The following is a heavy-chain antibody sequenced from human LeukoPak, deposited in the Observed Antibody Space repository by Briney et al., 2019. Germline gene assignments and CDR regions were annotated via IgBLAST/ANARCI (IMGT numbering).Heavy chain of an antibody. CDR3: ARSGY. CDR1: GGSISSSSYF. Sequence: WETLSLTCTVSGGSISSSSYFWGWIRQPPGKGLEWFGSIYYSGSTYYNPSLTSRVTISEDTSKNQFSLELTSVTAPDTALFFCARSGYWGQGTLVTVSS. J-gene: IGHJ4*02. D-gene: IGHD3-3*01. CDR2: IYYSGST. V-gene: IGHV4-39*07.